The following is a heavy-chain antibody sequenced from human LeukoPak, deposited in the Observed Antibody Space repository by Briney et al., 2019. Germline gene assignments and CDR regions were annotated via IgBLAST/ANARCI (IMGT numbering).Heavy chain of an antibody. D-gene: IGHD2-15*01. Sequence: PGGSLRLSCVASGFTFSRDWMHWVRQAPGKGLAWVSRINSDGSSTSYADSVKGRFTISRDNAKNTLYLQINSLRVEDTAVYYCARDSPQCSGGYCYFVYWGQGTLVTVSS. CDR3: ARDSPQCSGGYCYFVY. CDR1: GFTFSRDW. CDR2: INSDGSST. J-gene: IGHJ4*02. V-gene: IGHV3-74*01.